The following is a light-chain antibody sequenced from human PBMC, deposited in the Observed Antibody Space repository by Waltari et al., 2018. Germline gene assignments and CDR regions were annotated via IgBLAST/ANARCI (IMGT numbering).Light chain of an antibody. CDR1: QSVSSY. J-gene: IGKJ3*01. V-gene: IGKV3-11*01. CDR3: QQRSNWPYRWVT. Sequence: EIVLTQSPATLSLSPGERATLSCRASQSVSSYLAWYQQKPGQAPRLLIYDASNRATGIPARFSGSGSGTDFTLTISSLEPEDFAVYYCQQRSNWPYRWVTFGPGTKVDIK. CDR2: DAS.